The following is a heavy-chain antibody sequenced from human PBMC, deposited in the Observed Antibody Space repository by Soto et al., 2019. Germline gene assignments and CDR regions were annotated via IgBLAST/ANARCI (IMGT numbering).Heavy chain of an antibody. CDR2: ISGFGGNT. Sequence: GGSLRLSCAASGLTLSTHVMSWVRQAPGKGLEWVSDISGFGGNTYYADSVRGRFTISRDISKDTLYLQMNSLRVEDTAVYYCARRSNPFDYWGQGTLVTVSS. V-gene: IGHV3-23*01. CDR1: GLTLSTHV. J-gene: IGHJ4*02. CDR3: ARRSNPFDY.